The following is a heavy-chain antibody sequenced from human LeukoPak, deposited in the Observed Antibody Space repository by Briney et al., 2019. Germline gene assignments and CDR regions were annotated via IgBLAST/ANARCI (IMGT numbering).Heavy chain of an antibody. V-gene: IGHV4-30-4*01. D-gene: IGHD6-13*01. CDR1: GGSISSSDYY. J-gene: IGHJ1*01. Sequence: PSQTLSLTCTVSGGSISSSDYYWSWIRQPPGKGLEWIGYIYYGGSTSYNPSLKSRVTISVDTSKNQFSLKLTSVTAADTAVYYCAREAAAGTGPQYFQHWGQGTLVTVSS. CDR2: IYYGGST. CDR3: AREAAAGTGPQYFQH.